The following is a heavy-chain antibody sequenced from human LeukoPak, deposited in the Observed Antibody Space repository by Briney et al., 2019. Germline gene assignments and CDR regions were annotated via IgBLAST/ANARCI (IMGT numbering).Heavy chain of an antibody. Sequence: GGSLRLSCAASGFTFSSYWMHWVRQAPGKGLVWVSRINSDGSSISYADSVKGRFTISRDNAKNTLYLQMNSLRAEDTAVYYCAIRRYLAGFDYWGPRTLVTVSS. CDR3: AIRRYLAGFDY. D-gene: IGHD3-16*02. J-gene: IGHJ4*02. V-gene: IGHV3-74*01. CDR1: GFTFSSYW. CDR2: INSDGSSI.